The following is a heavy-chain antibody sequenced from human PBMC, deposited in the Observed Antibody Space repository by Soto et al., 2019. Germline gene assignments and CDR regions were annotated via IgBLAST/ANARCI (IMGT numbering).Heavy chain of an antibody. CDR1: RFTFSKYW. CDR2: LSPAGSEK. V-gene: IGHV3-7*01. Sequence: EVQLVESGGGLVQPGGSLRLSCAASRFTFSKYWMSWVRQAPGKGPEWVANLSPAGSEKFYVGSVKGRFTISRDNAENSLFLQMNSLRAEDTAVYYCARDQGYLDYWGQGAPVTVSS. J-gene: IGHJ4*02. D-gene: IGHD3-16*02. CDR3: ARDQGYLDY.